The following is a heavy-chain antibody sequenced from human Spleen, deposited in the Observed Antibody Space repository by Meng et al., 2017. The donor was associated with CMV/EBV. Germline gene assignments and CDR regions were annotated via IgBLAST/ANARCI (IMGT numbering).Heavy chain of an antibody. J-gene: IGHJ4*02. V-gene: IGHV3-48*03. CDR2: ISSSGSTI. Sequence: GGSLRLSCTASGFTFSSYEMNWVRQAPGKGLEWVSYISSSGSTIYYADSVKGRFTISRDNAKNSLYLQMNSLRAEDTAVYYCAKVPNWGSGLDYWGQGTLVTVSS. CDR1: GFTFSSYE. CDR3: AKVPNWGSGLDY. D-gene: IGHD7-27*01.